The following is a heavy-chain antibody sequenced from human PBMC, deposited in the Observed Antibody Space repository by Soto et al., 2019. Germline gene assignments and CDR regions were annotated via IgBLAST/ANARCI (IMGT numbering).Heavy chain of an antibody. V-gene: IGHV2-70*01. J-gene: IGHJ6*02. D-gene: IGHD2-21*02. CDR1: GFSLTTRGMC. CDR3: ARAPASDCKSGIYV. Sequence: SGPTLVNPTPTLTLTWTFPGFSLTTRGMCVSWIRQPPGKALEWLALIDWDNDKYYSTPLKTRLSVSKDTSKRQAVLTMTNMDPADTAPYYCARAPASDCKSGIYVWGQGTTVTVSS. CDR2: IDWDNDK.